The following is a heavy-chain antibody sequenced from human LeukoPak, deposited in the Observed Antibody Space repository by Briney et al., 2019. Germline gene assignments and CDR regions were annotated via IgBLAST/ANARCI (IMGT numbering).Heavy chain of an antibody. CDR2: IYYSGST. CDR1: GGSISSYY. V-gene: IGHV4-59*08. D-gene: IGHD3-9*01. J-gene: IGHJ6*04. CDR3: ARHPVLRYFDWLTRNNVVTAPYGMDV. Sequence: SETLSLTCTVSGGSISSYYWSWIRQPPGKGLEWIGYIYYSGSTNYNPSLKSRVTISVDTSKNQFSLKLSSVTAADTAVYYCARHPVLRYFDWLTRNNVVTAPYGMDVWGEGTTVTVSS.